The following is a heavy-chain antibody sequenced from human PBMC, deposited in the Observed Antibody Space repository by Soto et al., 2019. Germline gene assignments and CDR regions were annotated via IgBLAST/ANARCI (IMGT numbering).Heavy chain of an antibody. Sequence: EVQLLESGGGLVQPGGSLRISCAAFGFSSSSYAMSWVRRAPGKGLEWVSTVSGSGAATNYADSVKGRFTISRDNSKNTVDLQMSSLRGDDTAVYHCAKLVVPLAGSGYYFDYWGQGTLVTVSS. D-gene: IGHD2-15*01. V-gene: IGHV3-23*01. CDR3: AKLVVPLAGSGYYFDY. CDR2: VSGSGAAT. CDR1: GFSSSSYA. J-gene: IGHJ4*02.